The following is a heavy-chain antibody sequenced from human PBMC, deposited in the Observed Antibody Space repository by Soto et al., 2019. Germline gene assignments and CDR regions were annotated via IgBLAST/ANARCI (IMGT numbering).Heavy chain of an antibody. CDR1: DGSISSYY. Sequence: SEPLSHTYTVSDGSISSYYWSLIRKPPGKGLEWIGYIYYSGSTNYNPSLKSRVTVSVDTSKNQFSLKVSSVTAADTAVYYCARSRIAVAGFFDSWGQGTLVTVS. V-gene: IGHV4-59*01. D-gene: IGHD6-19*01. J-gene: IGHJ4*02. CDR3: ARSRIAVAGFFDS. CDR2: IYYSGST.